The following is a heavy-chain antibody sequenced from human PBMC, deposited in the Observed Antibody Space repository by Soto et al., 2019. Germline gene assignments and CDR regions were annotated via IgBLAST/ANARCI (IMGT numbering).Heavy chain of an antibody. D-gene: IGHD1-1*01. CDR3: AKDVRAPQLSPYFDY. J-gene: IGHJ4*02. CDR2: ISGSGGST. V-gene: IGHV3-23*01. Sequence: VGSLRLSCAASGFTFSSYAMSWVRQAPGKGLEWVSAISGSGGSTYYADSVKGRFTISRDNSKNTLYLQMNSLRAEDTAVYYCAKDVRAPQLSPYFDYWGQGTLVTVSS. CDR1: GFTFSSYA.